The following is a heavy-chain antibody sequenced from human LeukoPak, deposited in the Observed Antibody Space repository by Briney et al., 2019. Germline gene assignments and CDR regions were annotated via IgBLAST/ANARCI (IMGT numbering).Heavy chain of an antibody. CDR3: AKERRVATIGASDV. V-gene: IGHV4-38-2*02. Sequence: SETLSLTCSLSGYSISSDYYWGWIRQPPGQGLEWIWIIYHSGSTYYNPSLKSRVTISIDMSKNEFSLKLSSVTAADTAGYYCAKERRVATIGASDVWGQGTMVTVSS. J-gene: IGHJ3*01. CDR2: IYHSGST. D-gene: IGHD5-12*01. CDR1: GYSISSDYY.